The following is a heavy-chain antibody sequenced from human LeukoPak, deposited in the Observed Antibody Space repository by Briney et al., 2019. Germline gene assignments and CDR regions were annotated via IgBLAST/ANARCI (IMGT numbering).Heavy chain of an antibody. J-gene: IGHJ4*02. CDR2: INPNSGGT. CDR1: GYTFTGYY. CDR3: ARTLGPYSVPRPGGN. D-gene: IGHD5/OR15-5a*01. Sequence: ASVKVSCKASGYTFTGYYMHWVRQAPGQGLEWMGRINPNSGGTNYAQKFQGRVTMTRDTSISTAYMELSRLRSDDTAVYYCARTLGPYSVPRPGGNWGQGPLVTVS. V-gene: IGHV1-2*06.